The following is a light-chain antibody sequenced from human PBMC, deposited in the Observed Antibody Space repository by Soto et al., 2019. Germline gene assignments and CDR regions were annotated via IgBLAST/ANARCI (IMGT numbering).Light chain of an antibody. Sequence: EIVLTQSPGTLSLSPGERATLSCRASQSVASSYLGWYQQTPGQGPRLLIYGASSRATGIPDRFSGSGSGTDFTLRISRLEPEDSAVYYCQQYGSSPTFGGGTKVDIK. V-gene: IGKV3-20*01. CDR1: QSVASSY. CDR2: GAS. J-gene: IGKJ4*01. CDR3: QQYGSSPT.